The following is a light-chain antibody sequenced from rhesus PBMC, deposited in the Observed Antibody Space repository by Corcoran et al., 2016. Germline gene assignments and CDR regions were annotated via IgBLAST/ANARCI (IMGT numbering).Light chain of an antibody. CDR2: SAN. CDR1: QGISSD. CDR3: RQYNDLPFT. J-gene: IGKJ3*01. V-gene: IGKV1-32*01. Sequence: DIQMTQSPSSLSAFVGDRVTISCWASQGISSDFSWYQQSPGKAPKLLITSANRLESGVPSRFSGGGSRTAFTLTINSLQPGDFATYYCRQYNDLPFTFSPGTKLD.